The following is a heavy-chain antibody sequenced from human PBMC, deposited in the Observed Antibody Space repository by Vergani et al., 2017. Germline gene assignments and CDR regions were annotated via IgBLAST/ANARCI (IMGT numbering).Heavy chain of an antibody. CDR1: GGTFSSYA. J-gene: IGHJ6*01. D-gene: IGHD2-15*01. CDR2: IIPIFGTA. V-gene: IGHV1-69*12. Sequence: QVQLVRSGAEVKKPGSSVKVSCKASGGTFSSYAISWVRQAPGQGLEWMGGIIPIFGTANYAQKFQGRVTITADESTSTAYMELSSLRSEDTAVYYCARDFVECSVGSGDGMAVWGQGTTVTVSS. CDR3: ARDFVECSVGSGDGMAV.